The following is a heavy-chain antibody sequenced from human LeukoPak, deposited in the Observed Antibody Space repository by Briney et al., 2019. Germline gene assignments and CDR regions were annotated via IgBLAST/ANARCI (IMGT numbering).Heavy chain of an antibody. CDR1: GFTFSSYN. CDR2: ISSSSSYI. D-gene: IGHD3-22*01. Sequence: GGSLRLSCAASGFTFSSYNMNWVRQAPGKGLEWVSSISSSSSYIRYADSVKGRFTISRDNAKNSLYLQVNSLRAEDTAVYYCARDTASYDSSGYYYYYGMDVWGQGTTVTVSS. V-gene: IGHV3-21*04. J-gene: IGHJ6*02. CDR3: ARDTASYDSSGYYYYYGMDV.